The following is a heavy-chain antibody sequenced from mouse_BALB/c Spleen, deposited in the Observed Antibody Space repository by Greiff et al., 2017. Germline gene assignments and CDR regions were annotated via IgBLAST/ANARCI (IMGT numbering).Heavy chain of an antibody. CDR2: INPSNGGT. CDR1: GYTFTSYY. CDR3: TRSRGSFDY. J-gene: IGHJ2*01. V-gene: IGHV1S81*02. D-gene: IGHD1-1*01. Sequence: QVQLKQSGAELVKPGASVKLSCKASGYTFTSYYMYWVKQRPGQGLEWIGEINPSNGGTNFNEKFKSKATLTVDKSSSTAYMQLSSLTSEDSAVYYCTRSRGSFDYWGQGTTLTVSS.